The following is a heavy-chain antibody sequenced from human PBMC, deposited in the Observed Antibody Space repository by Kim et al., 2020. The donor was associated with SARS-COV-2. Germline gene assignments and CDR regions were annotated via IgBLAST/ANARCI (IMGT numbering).Heavy chain of an antibody. Sequence: NYSQKFQGRVTITRDTSASTAYMELSSLRSEDTAVYYCARDRNYYYYGMDVWGQGTTVTVSS. CDR3: ARDRNYYYYGMDV. V-gene: IGHV1-3*01. J-gene: IGHJ6*02.